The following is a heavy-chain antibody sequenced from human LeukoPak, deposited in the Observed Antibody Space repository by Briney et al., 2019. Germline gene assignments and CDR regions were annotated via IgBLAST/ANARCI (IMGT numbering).Heavy chain of an antibody. V-gene: IGHV3-30*03. Sequence: LSLACAVYGGSFSGYYWSWVRQAPGKGLEWVAVVSTAGTIKYYADSMKGRFTVSRDNSKNTLYLQMNSLRAEDTAVYYCARIDRREMLFDYWGQGTLVTVSS. D-gene: IGHD1-14*01. CDR3: ARIDRREMLFDY. CDR1: GGSFSGYY. J-gene: IGHJ4*02. CDR2: VSTAGTIK.